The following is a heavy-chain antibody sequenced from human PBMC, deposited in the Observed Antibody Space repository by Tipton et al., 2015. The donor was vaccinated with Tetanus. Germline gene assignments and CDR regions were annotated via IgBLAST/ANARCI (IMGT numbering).Heavy chain of an antibody. V-gene: IGHV4-31*03. Sequence: TLSLTCTVSGGSISSSSFYWSWIRQHPGKGLEWIGYIYHRGNTYYNPSLKSRLSISVDTLNNQFSLNLGSVTAADTAVYYCAALSAVFRSSEWVPSNFDYWGQGTLVPVAP. CDR1: GGSISSSSFY. CDR3: AALSAVFRSSEWVPSNFDY. J-gene: IGHJ4*02. CDR2: IYHRGNT. D-gene: IGHD2/OR15-2a*01.